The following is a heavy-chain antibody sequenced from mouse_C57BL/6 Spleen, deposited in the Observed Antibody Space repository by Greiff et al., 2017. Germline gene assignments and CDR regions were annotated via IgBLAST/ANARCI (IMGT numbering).Heavy chain of an antibody. D-gene: IGHD1-1*01. Sequence: QVQLQQSGAELVKPGASVKISCKASGYAFSSYWMNWVKQRPGKGLEWIGQIYPGDGDTNYNGKFKGKATLTADKSSSTAYMQLSSLTSEDSAVYFCAQSHYSGSTYSFDYWGPGTTLTVSS. CDR1: GYAFSSYW. J-gene: IGHJ2*01. CDR3: AQSHYSGSTYSFDY. V-gene: IGHV1-80*01. CDR2: IYPGDGDT.